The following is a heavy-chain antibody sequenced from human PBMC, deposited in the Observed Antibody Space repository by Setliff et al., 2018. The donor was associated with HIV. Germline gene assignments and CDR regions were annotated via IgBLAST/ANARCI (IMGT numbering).Heavy chain of an antibody. J-gene: IGHJ5*02. V-gene: IGHV7-4-1*02. CDR3: ARALYGDYGGDLNWLDP. D-gene: IGHD4-17*01. CDR2: INTQTGSP. CDR1: GYSFINYA. Sequence: ASVKVSCKASGYSFINYAMNWVRQAPGQGLEWMGWINTQTGSPTYAQAFTGRFVFSVDTSVTTAYLQISSLKAEDTAVYYCARALYGDYGGDLNWLDPWGQGTLVTVSS.